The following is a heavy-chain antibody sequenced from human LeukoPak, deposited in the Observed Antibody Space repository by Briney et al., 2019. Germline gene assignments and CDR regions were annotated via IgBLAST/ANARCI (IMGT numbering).Heavy chain of an antibody. V-gene: IGHV4-34*01. CDR2: INHSGST. J-gene: IGHJ1*01. CDR1: GGSFSGCY. CDR3: ARGGGYGYCSGGSCQGYFQH. Sequence: SSETLSLTCAVYGGSFSGCYWSWIRQPPGKGLEWIGEINHSGSTNYNPSLKSRVTISVDTSKNQFSLKLSSVTAADTAVYYCARGGGYGYCSGGSCQGYFQHWGQGTLVTVSS. D-gene: IGHD2-15*01.